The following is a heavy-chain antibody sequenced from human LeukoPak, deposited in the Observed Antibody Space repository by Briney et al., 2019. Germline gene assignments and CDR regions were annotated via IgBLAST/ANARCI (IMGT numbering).Heavy chain of an antibody. J-gene: IGHJ4*02. D-gene: IGHD5-12*01. CDR1: GFTFSSYA. Sequence: GGSLRLSCAASGFTFSSYAMSWVRQAPGKGLEWVSAISGSGGSTYYADSVKGRFTISRDNSKNTLYLQMNSLRAEDTAVYYCAKDPYQWLRFLTQDYWGQGTLVTVSS. CDR2: ISGSGGST. V-gene: IGHV3-23*01. CDR3: AKDPYQWLRFLTQDY.